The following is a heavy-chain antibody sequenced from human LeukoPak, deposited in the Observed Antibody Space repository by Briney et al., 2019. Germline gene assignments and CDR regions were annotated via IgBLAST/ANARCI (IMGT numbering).Heavy chain of an antibody. CDR1: GGSIGSNSYY. Sequence: SGTLSLTCTVSGGSIGSNSYYWGWIRQPPGKGLEWIATIYYTGRTYYNPSLKSRVTISVDTSKNQFSLKLSSVTAADTAIYYCASAHFHSGISPAGFQHWGQGTLVTVSS. D-gene: IGHD3-10*01. CDR3: ASAHFHSGISPAGFQH. V-gene: IGHV4-39*01. CDR2: IYYTGRT. J-gene: IGHJ1*01.